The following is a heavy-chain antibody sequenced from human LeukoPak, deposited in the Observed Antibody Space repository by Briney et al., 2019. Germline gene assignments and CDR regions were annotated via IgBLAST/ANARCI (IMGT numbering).Heavy chain of an antibody. D-gene: IGHD5-24*01. CDR1: GFTVSSNY. J-gene: IGHJ1*01. Sequence: PGGSLRLSCAASGFTVSSNYMSWVRQAPGKGVEWVSVIYSGGSTYYADSVRGRFTTSRDNCKNTLYLQVNNLRVEDTAIYYCACGDGYNFLQHWGQGALVAVSS. CDR2: IYSGGST. CDR3: ACGDGYNFLQH. V-gene: IGHV3-53*01.